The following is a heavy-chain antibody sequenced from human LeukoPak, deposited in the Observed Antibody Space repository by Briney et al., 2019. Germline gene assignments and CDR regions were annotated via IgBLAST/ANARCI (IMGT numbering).Heavy chain of an antibody. Sequence: SETLSLTCTVSGGSISSITYYWSWIRQPPGKGLEWIGEINHSGSTNYNPSLKSRVTISVDTSKNQFSLKLSSVTAADTAVYYCARGVWWLLPYYFDYWGQGTLVTVSS. V-gene: IGHV4-39*07. CDR3: ARGVWWLLPYYFDY. D-gene: IGHD3-22*01. J-gene: IGHJ4*02. CDR2: INHSGST. CDR1: GGSISSITYY.